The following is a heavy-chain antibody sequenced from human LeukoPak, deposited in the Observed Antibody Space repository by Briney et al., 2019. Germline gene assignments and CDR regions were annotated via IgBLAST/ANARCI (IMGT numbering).Heavy chain of an antibody. CDR2: ISSSGSTI. J-gene: IGHJ4*02. Sequence: GGSLRLSCAASGFTFSSYEMNWVRQAPGKGLEWVSYISSSGSTIYYADSVKGRFTISRDNAKNSLYLQMNSLRAEDTAVYYCARNSYDYGVFDYWGQGTLVTVSS. CDR3: ARNSYDYGVFDY. CDR1: GFTFSSYE. D-gene: IGHD4-17*01. V-gene: IGHV3-48*03.